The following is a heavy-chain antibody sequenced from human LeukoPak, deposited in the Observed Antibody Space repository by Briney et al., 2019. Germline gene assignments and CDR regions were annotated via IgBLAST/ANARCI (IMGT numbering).Heavy chain of an antibody. V-gene: IGHV1-69*13. CDR3: ARDKGMVRGYYMDV. D-gene: IGHD3-10*01. J-gene: IGHJ3*01. Sequence: ASVKVSCKASGGTFSSYAISWVRQAPGQGLEWMGGIIPIFGTANYAQKFQGRVTITADESTSTAYMELSSLRSEDTAVYYCARDKGMVRGYYMDVWGQGTMVTVTS. CDR1: GGTFSSYA. CDR2: IIPIFGTA.